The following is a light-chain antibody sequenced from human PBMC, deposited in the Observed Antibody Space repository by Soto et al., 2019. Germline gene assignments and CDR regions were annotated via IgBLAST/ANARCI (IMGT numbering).Light chain of an antibody. Sequence: DIQMTQSPSSLSASVRDRVTMTCRASQSMGTVLNWYHQRLGKAPKLLISAASSLQGGVPSRFSGSGSGSHFTLTISHLQLEDFATYFCQQTYCPSYSFGQETKLQF. CDR3: QQTYCPSYS. J-gene: IGKJ2*01. CDR2: AAS. CDR1: QSMGTV. V-gene: IGKV1-39*01.